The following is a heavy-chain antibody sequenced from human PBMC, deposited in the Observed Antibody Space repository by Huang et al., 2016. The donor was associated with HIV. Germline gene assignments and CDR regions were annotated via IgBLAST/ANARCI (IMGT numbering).Heavy chain of an antibody. CDR2: LYSGVGP. CDR3: VRVRLGLFDY. J-gene: IGHJ4*02. Sequence: EVQLVESGGGPIQPGGSLRLSCGVSGFAVTQTMAWVRQAPGKGLEWVSVLYSGVGPFYADSVKGRFTISRDNSQNTLYLQMNSLRTEDTAVYYCVRVRLGLFDYWGQGTLVTVSS. D-gene: IGHD1-1*01. V-gene: IGHV3-53*01. CDR1: GFAVTQT.